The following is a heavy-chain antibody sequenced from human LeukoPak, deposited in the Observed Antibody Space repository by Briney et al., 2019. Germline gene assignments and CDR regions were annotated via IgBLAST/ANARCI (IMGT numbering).Heavy chain of an antibody. CDR1: GGSMNSYY. D-gene: IGHD3-10*01. V-gene: IGHV4-59*05. CDR3: ARHLDYYGSGSYLGL. Sequence: SETLSLTCSVSGGSMNSYYWSWIRQPPGKGLEWIGSIHYSGITYYSPSLKSPVTISVDTSKNQFSLKLTSVTAADTAVYYCARHLDYYGSGSYLGLWGQGTLVTVSS. CDR2: IHYSGIT. J-gene: IGHJ4*02.